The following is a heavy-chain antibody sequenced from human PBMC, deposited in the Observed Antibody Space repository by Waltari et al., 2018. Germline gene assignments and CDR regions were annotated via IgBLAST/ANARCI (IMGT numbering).Heavy chain of an antibody. V-gene: IGHV3-21*01. D-gene: IGHD4-4*01. CDR2: ISSSSSYI. Sequence: EVQLVESGGGLVKPGGSLRLSCAASGFTFSSYSMNWVRQAPGKGLEWVSSISSSSSYIYYADSVKGRFTISRDNAKNSLYLQMNSLRAEDTAVYYCARGMTTVTTRFDPWGQGTLVTVSS. J-gene: IGHJ5*02. CDR1: GFTFSSYS. CDR3: ARGMTTVTTRFDP.